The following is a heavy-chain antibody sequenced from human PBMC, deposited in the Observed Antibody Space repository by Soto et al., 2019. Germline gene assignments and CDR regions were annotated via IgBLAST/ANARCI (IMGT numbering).Heavy chain of an antibody. D-gene: IGHD2-15*01. J-gene: IGHJ4*02. Sequence: ASVKVSCKASGYTFTSYGISWVRQAPGQGLEWTGWISAYNGNTNYAQKLQGRVTMTTDTSTSTAYMELRSLRSDDTAVYYCARGTSTFYCSGGSCYSGGYYFDYWGQGTLVTVSS. CDR1: GYTFTSYG. CDR2: ISAYNGNT. CDR3: ARGTSTFYCSGGSCYSGGYYFDY. V-gene: IGHV1-18*01.